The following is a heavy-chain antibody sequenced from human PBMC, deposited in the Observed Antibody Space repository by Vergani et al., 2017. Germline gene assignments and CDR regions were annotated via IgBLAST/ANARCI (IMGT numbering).Heavy chain of an antibody. D-gene: IGHD3-9*01. CDR1: GYSFATSA. CDR3: AKMSRGRYCDSSSCPNPSDN. V-gene: IGHV1-18*01. J-gene: IGHJ4*02. CDR2: ISPYNGGT. Sequence: QVQLVQSGAEVKRPGASVKVPCKASGYSFATSAISWVRQAPGQGLEWMGWISPYNGGTNYAQHFQGRVTMTTDTSTSTAYMDLRSLTSDDTAVCYCAKMSRGRYCDSSSCPNPSDNWGQGTLVIVSS.